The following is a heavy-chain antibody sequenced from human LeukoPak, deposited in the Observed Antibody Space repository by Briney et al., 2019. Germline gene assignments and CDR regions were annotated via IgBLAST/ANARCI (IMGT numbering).Heavy chain of an antibody. V-gene: IGHV1-69*04. CDR3: ARSGLDYYDSSGYYPDA. CDR1: GGTFSSYA. Sequence: SVKVSCKASGGTFSSYAISWVRQAPGQGFEWMGRIIPILGIANYAQKFQGRVTIIADKSTSTAYMELSSLRSEDTAVYYCARSGLDYYDSSGYYPDAWGQGTLVTVSS. D-gene: IGHD3-22*01. J-gene: IGHJ5*02. CDR2: IIPILGIA.